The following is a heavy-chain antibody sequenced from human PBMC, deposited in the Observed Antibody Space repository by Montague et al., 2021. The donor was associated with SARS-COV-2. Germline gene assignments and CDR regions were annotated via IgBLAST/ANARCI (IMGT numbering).Heavy chain of an antibody. CDR2: IDWDDDK. V-gene: IGHV2-70*11. CDR1: GFSLSTSGMC. Sequence: VKPTQALTLTCTFSGFSLSTSGMCVSWIRQPPGKALEWLARIDWDDDKYYSTSLKTRLTISKDTSKNQVVLTMTNMDSVDTATYYCAREIAAAPDYWGQGTLVTVSS. CDR3: AREIAAAPDY. D-gene: IGHD6-13*01. J-gene: IGHJ4*02.